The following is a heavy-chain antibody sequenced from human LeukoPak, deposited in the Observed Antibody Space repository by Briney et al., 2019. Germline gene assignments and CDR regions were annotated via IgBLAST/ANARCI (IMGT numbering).Heavy chain of an antibody. J-gene: IGHJ3*01. Sequence: GGSLRLSCEASGFTFSDYILDWVRQAPGKRLEWVGRIRRKSQSYSTEYAASVKGRFTISRDDSKNSLFLDMNSLKTEDTAVYHCSRDGGASDESAFDFWGRGTMVTVSS. V-gene: IGHV3-72*01. CDR3: SRDGGASDESAFDF. D-gene: IGHD3-16*01. CDR1: GFTFSDYI. CDR2: IRRKSQSYST.